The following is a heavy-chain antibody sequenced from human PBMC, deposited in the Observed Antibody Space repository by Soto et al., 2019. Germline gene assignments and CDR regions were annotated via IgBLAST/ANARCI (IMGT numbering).Heavy chain of an antibody. Sequence: ASVKVSCKASGYTFTSYGISCVRQAPGQGLEWMGWISAYNGNTNYAQKLQGRVTMTTDTSTSTAYMELRSLRSDDTAVYYCARILVATIDSDYWGQGTPVTVSS. CDR2: ISAYNGNT. D-gene: IGHD5-12*01. V-gene: IGHV1-18*01. CDR3: ARILVATIDSDY. J-gene: IGHJ4*02. CDR1: GYTFTSYG.